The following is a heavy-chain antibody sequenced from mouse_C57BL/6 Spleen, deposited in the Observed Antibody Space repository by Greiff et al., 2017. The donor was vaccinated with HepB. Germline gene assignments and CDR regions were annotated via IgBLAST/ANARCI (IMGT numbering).Heavy chain of an antibody. CDR3: ARSLNWDDAMDY. J-gene: IGHJ4*01. CDR2: IYPGDGDT. CDR1: GYAFRSSW. Sequence: VQLQQSGPELVKPGASVKISCKASGYAFRSSWMNWVKQRPGKGLEWIGRIYPGDGDTNYNGKFKGKATLTADKSSSTAYMQLSSLTSEDSAVYFCARSLNWDDAMDYWGQGTSVTVSS. D-gene: IGHD4-1*01. V-gene: IGHV1-82*01.